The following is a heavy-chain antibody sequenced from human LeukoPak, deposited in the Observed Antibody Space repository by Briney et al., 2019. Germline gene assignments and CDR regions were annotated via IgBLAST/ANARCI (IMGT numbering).Heavy chain of an antibody. V-gene: IGHV3-23*01. CDR1: GFTFTSYA. D-gene: IGHD3-22*01. CDR2: ISSSGGTT. J-gene: IGHJ4*02. CDR3: AKALWSIVVTTTDY. Sequence: GGSLRLSCAASGFTFTSYAMSWVRQAPGKGLEWVSSISSSGGTTYYPDPGKGRFTISRDNSKTTLYMQMISLRAEDTALYYSAKALWSIVVTTTDYWGQGTLDSVSS.